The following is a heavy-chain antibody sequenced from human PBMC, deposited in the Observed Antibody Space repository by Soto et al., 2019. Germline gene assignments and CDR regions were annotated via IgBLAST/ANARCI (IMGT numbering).Heavy chain of an antibody. V-gene: IGHV1-18*01. D-gene: IGHD3-9*01. Sequence: GASVKVSCKASGYTFTSYGISWVRQAPGQGLEWMGWISAYNGNTNYAQKLQGRVTMTTDTSTSTAYMELRSLRSDDTAVYYCARDKYDILTGYSIGSSYYGMDVWGQGTTVTVS. CDR3: ARDKYDILTGYSIGSSYYGMDV. CDR1: GYTFTSYG. J-gene: IGHJ6*02. CDR2: ISAYNGNT.